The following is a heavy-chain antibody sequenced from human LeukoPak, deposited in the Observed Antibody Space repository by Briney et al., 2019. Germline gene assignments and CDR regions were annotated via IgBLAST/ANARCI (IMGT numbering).Heavy chain of an antibody. V-gene: IGHV3-33*06. CDR3: AKDAQRGFDYSNSLEY. D-gene: IGHD4-11*01. CDR2: IWADGSNQ. J-gene: IGHJ4*02. Sequence: GGSLRLSCAASKFTFSHYGMHWVRQAPGKGLQWLAVIWADGSNQYYADSAKGRFTISRDNSNNMVYLQMNRLRADDTGVYYCAKDAQRGFDYSNSLEYWGQGALVSVSS. CDR1: KFTFSHYG.